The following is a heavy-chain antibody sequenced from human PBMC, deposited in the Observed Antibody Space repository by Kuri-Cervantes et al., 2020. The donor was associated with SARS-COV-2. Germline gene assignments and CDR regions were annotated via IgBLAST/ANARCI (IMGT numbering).Heavy chain of an antibody. CDR3: AEHVYYYDSSGYRLGAFDI. V-gene: IGHV4-39*07. CDR2: IYYSGST. D-gene: IGHD3-22*01. J-gene: IGHJ3*02. Sequence: SETLSLTCTVSGGSISSSSYYWGWIRQPPGKGLEWIGSIYYSGSTYYNPSLKSRVTISVDTSKNQFSLKLSSVTAADTAVYYCAEHVYYYDSSGYRLGAFDIWGQRTMVTVSS. CDR1: GGSISSSSYY.